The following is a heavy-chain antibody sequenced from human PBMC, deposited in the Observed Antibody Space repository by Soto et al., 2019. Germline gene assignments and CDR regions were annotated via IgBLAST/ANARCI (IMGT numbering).Heavy chain of an antibody. V-gene: IGHV3-11*01. D-gene: IGHD3-3*01. CDR2: ISSSGSTI. Sequence: GGSLRLSCAASGFTFSDYYMSWIRQAPGKGLEWVSYISSSGSTIYYADSVKGRFTISRDNAKNSLYLQMNSLRAEDTAVYYCARVTIFGVVITEIIDYWGQGTLVTVSS. CDR1: GFTFSDYY. J-gene: IGHJ4*02. CDR3: ARVTIFGVVITEIIDY.